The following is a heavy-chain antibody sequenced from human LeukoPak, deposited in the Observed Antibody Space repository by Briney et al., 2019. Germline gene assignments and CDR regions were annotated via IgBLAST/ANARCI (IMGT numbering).Heavy chain of an antibody. D-gene: IGHD3-10*01. V-gene: IGHV3-74*01. Sequence: PGGSLRLSCAASGFTFSSYWMHWVRQAPGKGLVWVSGINSDGSSTKYVDSVKGQFTISRDNAKNTLYLQMDSLGGEDTAVYYCARGQGHGFDIWGQGTMVTVSS. CDR2: INSDGSST. CDR3: ARGQGHGFDI. CDR1: GFTFSSYW. J-gene: IGHJ3*02.